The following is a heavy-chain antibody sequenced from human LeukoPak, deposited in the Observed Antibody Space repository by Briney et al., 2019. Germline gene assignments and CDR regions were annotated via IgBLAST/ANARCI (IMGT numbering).Heavy chain of an antibody. V-gene: IGHV4-61*03. J-gene: IGHJ6*02. D-gene: IGHD2-15*01. Sequence: SETLSLTCTVSGASVSNDSCSWSWIRQPPGRGLEWIGYIHDNGRTSYNPSLKSRVTTSLDRSMNHFSLKLSSVTAADTAVYYCARGGTNYYYYGMDVWGQGTTVTVSS. CDR2: IHDNGRT. CDR1: GASVSNDSCS. CDR3: ARGGTNYYYYGMDV.